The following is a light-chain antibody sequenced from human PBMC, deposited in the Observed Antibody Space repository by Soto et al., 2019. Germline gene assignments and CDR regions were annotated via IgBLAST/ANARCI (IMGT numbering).Light chain of an antibody. CDR2: LDSDGSH. CDR3: QTWGTGIHVV. CDR1: SGHSSYA. V-gene: IGLV4-69*01. J-gene: IGLJ2*01. Sequence: QLVLTQSPSASASLGASVKLTCTLSSGHSSYAIAWNQQQPEKGPRYLMKLDSDGSHTKGDAIPDRFSGSSSGAERYLTISSLQSEDEADYYCQTWGTGIHVVFGGGTKVTVL.